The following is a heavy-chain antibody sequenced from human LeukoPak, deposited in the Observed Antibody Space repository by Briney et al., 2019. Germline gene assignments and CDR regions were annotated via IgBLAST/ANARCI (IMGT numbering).Heavy chain of an antibody. V-gene: IGHV1-24*01. CDR2: FDPEDGET. CDR1: GYTLTELS. J-gene: IGHJ5*02. CDR3: ARTQWELHSSNWFDP. Sequence: GASVKVSCKVSGYTLTELSMHWVRQAPGKGLEWMGGFDPEDGETIYAQKFQGRVTMTEDTSTDTAYMELRSLRSDDTAVYYCARTQWELHSSNWFDPWGQGTLVTVSS. D-gene: IGHD1-26*01.